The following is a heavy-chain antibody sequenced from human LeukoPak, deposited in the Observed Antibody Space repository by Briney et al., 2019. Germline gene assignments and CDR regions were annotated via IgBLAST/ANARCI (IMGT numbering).Heavy chain of an antibody. CDR1: GFTFSSYA. CDR3: ASPNRGSYYFEYFQH. D-gene: IGHD1-26*01. CDR2: ISYDGSNK. V-gene: IGHV3-30-3*01. J-gene: IGHJ1*01. Sequence: GGSLRLSCAASGFTFSSYAMHWVRQAPGKGLEWVAVISYDGSNKYYADSVKGRFTISRDNSKNTLYLQMNSLRAEDTAVYYCASPNRGSYYFEYFQHWGQGTLVTVSS.